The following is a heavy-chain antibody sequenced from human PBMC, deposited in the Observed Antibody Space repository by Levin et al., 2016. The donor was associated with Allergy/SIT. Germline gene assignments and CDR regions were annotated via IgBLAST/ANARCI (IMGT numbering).Heavy chain of an antibody. D-gene: IGHD4-11*01. J-gene: IGHJ6*03. CDR2: IHYTGTT. V-gene: IGHV4-61*07. Sequence: WIRQPPGKGLEWIGYIHYTGTTKYSPSLMSRLTLSVDTSNNQFSLQLSSVSAADTAVYYCARLTTESPFFYYYIGVWGKGTTVTVSS. CDR3: ARLTTESPFFYYYIGV.